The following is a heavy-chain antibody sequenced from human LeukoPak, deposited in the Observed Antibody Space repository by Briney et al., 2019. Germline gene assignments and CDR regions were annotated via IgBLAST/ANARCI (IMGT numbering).Heavy chain of an antibody. CDR2: ISSSSGYI. CDR1: EFTFSTYS. D-gene: IGHD5-24*01. V-gene: IGHV3-21*01. J-gene: IGHJ3*02. CDR3: ARVAWLQLVGAFDI. Sequence: GGSLRLSCAASEFTFSTYSMNWVRQAPGKGLEWVSSISSSSGYIYYADSVKGRFTISRDNAKNSLYLQMNSLRAEDTAVYYCARVAWLQLVGAFDIWGQGTMVTVSS.